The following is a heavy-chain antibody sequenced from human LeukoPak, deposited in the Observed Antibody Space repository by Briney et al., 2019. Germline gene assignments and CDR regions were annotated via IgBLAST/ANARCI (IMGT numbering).Heavy chain of an antibody. J-gene: IGHJ4*02. V-gene: IGHV3-9*01. CDR1: GFTFSSYA. CDR3: AKADSKRYSSSWYDY. CDR2: ISWNSGSI. Sequence: GGSLRLSCAASGFTFSSYAMHWVRQAPGKGLEWVSGISWNSGSIGYADSVKGRFTISRDNAKNSLYLQMNSLRAEDTALYYCAKADSKRYSSSWYDYWGQGTLVTVSS. D-gene: IGHD6-13*01.